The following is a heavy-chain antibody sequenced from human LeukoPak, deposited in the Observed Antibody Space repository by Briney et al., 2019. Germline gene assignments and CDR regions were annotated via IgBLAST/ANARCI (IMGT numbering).Heavy chain of an antibody. CDR3: ARCVTGWPNWFAP. J-gene: IGHJ5*02. CDR2: ISYDGSKN. V-gene: IGHV3-30*04. Sequence: GGSLRLSCAASGFTFSSHAIHWVRQAPGKGLEWVAFISYDGSKNYYADSVKGRFTISRDDSKNTVYLQMNSLRVEDTAIYYCARCVTGWPNWFAPWGQGTLVTVSS. CDR1: GFTFSSHA. D-gene: IGHD6-19*01.